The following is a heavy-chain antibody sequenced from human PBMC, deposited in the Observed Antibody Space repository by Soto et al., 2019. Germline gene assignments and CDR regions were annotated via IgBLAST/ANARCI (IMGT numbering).Heavy chain of an antibody. CDR1: GYTFTAYY. CDR2: INPSSGGT. Sequence: QVQLVQSGAEVKKPGASVKVSCKASGYTFTAYYMHWVRQAPGQGLEWMGWINPSSGGTNYAQKFQCWVIMHRDTSISTAYMELSRLRSDDTAMYYCARGPGDFWSGYFDYWGQGTLVTVSS. D-gene: IGHD3-3*01. V-gene: IGHV1-2*04. J-gene: IGHJ4*02. CDR3: ARGPGDFWSGYFDY.